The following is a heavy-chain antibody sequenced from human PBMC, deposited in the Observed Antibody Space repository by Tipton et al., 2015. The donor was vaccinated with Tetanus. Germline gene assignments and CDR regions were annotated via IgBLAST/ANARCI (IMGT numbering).Heavy chain of an antibody. V-gene: IGHV3-33*01. CDR2: SWYDGTDK. J-gene: IGHJ4*02. D-gene: IGHD2-15*01. CDR1: GFIFSSYG. Sequence: SLRLSCAASGFIFSSYGIHWVRQAPGKGLEWVAVSWYDGTDKYYADSVKGRFTISRDNSKNTLYLQMNSLRAEDTALYYCAREAGCRGGGCFSGDFDDWGRGTQVAVSS. CDR3: AREAGCRGGGCFSGDFDD.